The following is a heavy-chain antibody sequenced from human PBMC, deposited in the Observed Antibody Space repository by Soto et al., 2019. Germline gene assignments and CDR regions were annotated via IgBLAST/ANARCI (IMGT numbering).Heavy chain of an antibody. D-gene: IGHD5-12*01. V-gene: IGHV3-30*18. Sequence: PGGSLRLSCAASGFTFSSYGMHWVRQAPGKGLEWVAVISYDGSNKYYADSVKGRFTISRDNSKNTLYLQMNSLRAEDTAVYYCAKDRSGEDGYTDYWGQGTLVTVSS. CDR1: GFTFSSYG. J-gene: IGHJ4*02. CDR2: ISYDGSNK. CDR3: AKDRSGEDGYTDY.